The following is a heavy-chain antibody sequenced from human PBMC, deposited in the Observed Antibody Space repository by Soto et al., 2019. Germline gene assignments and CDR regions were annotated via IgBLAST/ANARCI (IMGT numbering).Heavy chain of an antibody. CDR3: ARGGIKTYYYDSSGSGSQKSKLLDY. CDR1: GGSFSGYY. V-gene: IGHV4-34*01. CDR2: INHSGST. J-gene: IGHJ4*02. D-gene: IGHD3-22*01. Sequence: SETLSLTCAVYGGSFSGYYWSWIRQPPGKGLEWMGEINHSGSTNYNPSLKSRVTISVDASKNQFSLKLSSVTAADTAVYYCARGGIKTYYYDSSGSGSQKSKLLDYWGQGTLVTVSS.